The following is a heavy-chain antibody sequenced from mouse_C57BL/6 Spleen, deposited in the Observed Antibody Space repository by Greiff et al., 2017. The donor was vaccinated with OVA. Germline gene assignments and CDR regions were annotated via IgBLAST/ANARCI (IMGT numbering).Heavy chain of an antibody. CDR1: GYTFTSYW. Sequence: QVQLQQSGAELVKPGASVKMSCKASGYTFTSYWITWVKQRPGQGLEWIGDIYPGSGSTNYNEKFKSKATLTVDTSSSTAYMQLSSLTSEDSAVYYCARPDSSGYVGYFDVWGTGTTVTVSS. CDR2: IYPGSGST. D-gene: IGHD3-2*02. J-gene: IGHJ1*03. V-gene: IGHV1-55*01. CDR3: ARPDSSGYVGYFDV.